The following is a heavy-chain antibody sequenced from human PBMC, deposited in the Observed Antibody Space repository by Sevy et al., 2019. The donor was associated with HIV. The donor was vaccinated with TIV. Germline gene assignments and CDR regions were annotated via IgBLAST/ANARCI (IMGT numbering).Heavy chain of an antibody. CDR2: ITFSSNYI. CDR1: GFTFSTYN. Sequence: GGSLRLSCAASGFTFSTYNMNWVRQAPGKGLEWVSSITFSSNYIYYADSVKGRFTISRDNAKNSLYLQMNSLRAEATAVYYCARSWEQQLHDAFDIWGQGTMVTVSS. CDR3: ARSWEQQLHDAFDI. J-gene: IGHJ3*02. D-gene: IGHD6-13*01. V-gene: IGHV3-21*01.